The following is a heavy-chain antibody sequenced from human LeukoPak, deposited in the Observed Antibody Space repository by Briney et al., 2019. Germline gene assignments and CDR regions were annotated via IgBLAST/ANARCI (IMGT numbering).Heavy chain of an antibody. V-gene: IGHV3-74*01. Sequence: PGGSLRLSCAASGFTFSSYWMYWVRQTPEKGLVWVSRIDTDGSSTIYADSVKGRFTISRDNAKNTLFLQMNSLRAEDTAVYYCTRGYVGIDYWGQGTLVTVSS. CDR2: IDTDGSST. D-gene: IGHD5-12*01. J-gene: IGHJ4*02. CDR1: GFTFSSYW. CDR3: TRGYVGIDY.